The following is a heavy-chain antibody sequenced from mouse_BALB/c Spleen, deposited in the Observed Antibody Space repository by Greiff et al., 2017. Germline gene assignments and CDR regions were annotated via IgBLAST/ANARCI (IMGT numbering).Heavy chain of an antibody. CDR1: GFSLTGYG. CDR2: IWGDGST. CDR3: ARDPYYGNSLYAMDY. V-gene: IGHV2-6-7*01. J-gene: IGHJ4*01. Sequence: QVQLKESGPGLVAPSQSLSITCTVSGFSLTGYGVNWVRQPPGKGLEWLGMIWGDGSTDYNSALKSRLSISKDNSKSQVFLKMNSLQTDDTARYYCARDPYYGNSLYAMDYWGQGTSVTVSS. D-gene: IGHD2-10*01.